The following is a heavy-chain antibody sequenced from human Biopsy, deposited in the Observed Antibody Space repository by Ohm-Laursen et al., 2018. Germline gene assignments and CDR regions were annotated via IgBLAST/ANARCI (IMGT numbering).Heavy chain of an antibody. J-gene: IGHJ5*02. CDR1: GGPFTSSA. D-gene: IGHD1/OR15-1a*01. CDR3: ARGGGYNWNNGWFDP. Sequence: GFSAKASPKASGGPFTSSAITRGAQAPRQRLGGVGGIIGIFRTAQYAQKFQGRVTITADEFISTAYMELSSLRSEDTAVYYCARGGGYNWNNGWFDPWGQGTLVTVSS. V-gene: IGHV1-69*01. CDR2: IIGIFRTA.